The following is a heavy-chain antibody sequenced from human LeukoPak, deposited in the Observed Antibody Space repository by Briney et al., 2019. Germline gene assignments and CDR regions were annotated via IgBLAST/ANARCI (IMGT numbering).Heavy chain of an antibody. J-gene: IGHJ5*02. CDR1: GYTFTSYD. V-gene: IGHV1-8*01. D-gene: IGHD5-18*01. CDR2: MNPNSGNT. Sequence: GASVKVSCKASGYTFTSYDINWVRQATGQGLEWMGWMNPNSGNTGYAQKFQGRVTMTRNTSISTAYMELSSLRSEDTAVYYCARGGQLWRRGRVNWFDPWGQGTLVTVSS. CDR3: ARGGQLWRRGRVNWFDP.